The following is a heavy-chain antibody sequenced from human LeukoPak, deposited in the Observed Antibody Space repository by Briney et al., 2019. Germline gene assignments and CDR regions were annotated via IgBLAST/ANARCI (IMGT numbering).Heavy chain of an antibody. Sequence: PGGSLRLSCAASGFTFSSSAMSWVRQAPGKGLEWVSAISNNGGYTYYADSVKGRFTISRDNSKNTLYLQMNSLRAEDTAVYYCAKARCSGGSCRAIDYWGQGTLVTVSS. J-gene: IGHJ4*02. CDR2: ISNNGGYT. CDR3: AKARCSGGSCRAIDY. CDR1: GFTFSSSA. D-gene: IGHD2-15*01. V-gene: IGHV3-23*01.